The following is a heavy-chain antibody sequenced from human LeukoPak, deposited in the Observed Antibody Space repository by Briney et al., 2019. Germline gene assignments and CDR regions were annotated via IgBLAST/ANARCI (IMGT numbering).Heavy chain of an antibody. D-gene: IGHD3-9*01. CDR2: IVPLFGTA. Sequence: ASEKVSCKASGGTFSRYGISWVRQARGQGLEWMGGIVPLFGTAKYAQKFQGRVTITADESTSTAYMELSSLRSEDTAVYYCARTIINLNYFDYWGQGTLVTVSS. CDR1: GGTFSRYG. CDR3: ARTIINLNYFDY. J-gene: IGHJ4*02. V-gene: IGHV1-69*13.